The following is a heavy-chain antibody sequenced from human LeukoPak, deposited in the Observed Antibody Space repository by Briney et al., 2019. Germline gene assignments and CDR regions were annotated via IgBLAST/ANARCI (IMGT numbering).Heavy chain of an antibody. CDR2: ISSSSSYI. Sequence: GGSLRLSCAASGFTFSSYSMNWVRQAPGKVLEWVSSISSSSSYIYYADSVKGRFTISRDNAKNSLNLEMNSLRAEDTAVYYCARDPIGGLYYYYMDVWGKGTTVTVSS. CDR1: GFTFSSYS. J-gene: IGHJ6*03. V-gene: IGHV3-21*01. CDR3: ARDPIGGLYYYYMDV. D-gene: IGHD4-23*01.